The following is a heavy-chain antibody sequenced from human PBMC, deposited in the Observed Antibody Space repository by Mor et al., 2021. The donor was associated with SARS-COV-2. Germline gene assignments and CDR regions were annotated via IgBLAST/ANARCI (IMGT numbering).Heavy chain of an antibody. CDR3: ARGNVAVAGTYYYYGMDV. V-gene: IGHV1-8*01. D-gene: IGHD6-19*01. J-gene: IGHJ6*02. Sequence: AQKFQGRVTMTRNTSISTAYMELSSLRSEDTAVYYCARGNVAVAGTYYYYGMDVWGQGTTVTVSS.